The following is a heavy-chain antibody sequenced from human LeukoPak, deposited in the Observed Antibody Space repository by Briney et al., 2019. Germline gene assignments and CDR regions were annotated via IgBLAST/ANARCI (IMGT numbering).Heavy chain of an antibody. V-gene: IGHV3-21*01. CDR1: GFTFSSYS. CDR3: ARAMLWFGELSYAPVGY. D-gene: IGHD3-10*01. CDR2: ISSSSSYI. J-gene: IGHJ4*02. Sequence: KPGGSLRLSCAASGFTFSSYSMNWVRQAPGKGLEWVSSISSSSSYIYYADSVKGRFTISRDNAKNSLYLQMNSLRAEDTAVYYCARAMLWFGELSYAPVGYWGQGTLVTVSS.